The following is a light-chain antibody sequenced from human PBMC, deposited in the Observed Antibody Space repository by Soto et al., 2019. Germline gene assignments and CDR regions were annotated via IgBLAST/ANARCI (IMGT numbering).Light chain of an antibody. CDR1: SSNIGSNF. V-gene: IGLV1-47*01. CDR3: AAWDDSLSGWV. J-gene: IGLJ3*02. Sequence: QSVLTQPPSASGTPGQRVTISCSGSSSNIGSNFVYWYQQFPGTAPKLLIYRNNQRPSGVPDRFSGSKSGTSASLAISGLPSEDEADCYCAAWDDSLSGWVFGGGTKLTVL. CDR2: RNN.